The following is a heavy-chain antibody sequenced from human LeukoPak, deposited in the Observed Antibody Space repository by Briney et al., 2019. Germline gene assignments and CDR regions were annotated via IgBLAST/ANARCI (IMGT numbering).Heavy chain of an antibody. CDR1: GFTFSTYS. Sequence: GGSLRLSCAASGFTFSTYSMNWVRQAPGKGLEWVSSISTRSSYIYYVDSVRGRFTISRDNAKKSLYLQMNSLRAEDSAVYYCAGDQGGNRWTYWGQGTLVTVSS. D-gene: IGHD3-16*01. CDR3: AGDQGGNRWTY. V-gene: IGHV3-21*01. J-gene: IGHJ4*02. CDR2: ISTRSSYI.